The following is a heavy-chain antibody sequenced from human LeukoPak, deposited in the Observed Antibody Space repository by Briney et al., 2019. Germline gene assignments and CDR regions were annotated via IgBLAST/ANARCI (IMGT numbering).Heavy chain of an antibody. CDR3: ASKLRFGNQSDY. CDR1: GFTFSDYY. V-gene: IGHV3-11*01. Sequence: GGSLRLSCAASGFTFSDYYMSWIRQAPGKGLEWVSYISSSGSTIYYADSVKGRFTISRDNAKNSLYLQMNSLRAEDTAVYYCASKLRFGNQSDYWGQGTLVTVSS. CDR2: ISSSGSTI. D-gene: IGHD3-10*01. J-gene: IGHJ4*02.